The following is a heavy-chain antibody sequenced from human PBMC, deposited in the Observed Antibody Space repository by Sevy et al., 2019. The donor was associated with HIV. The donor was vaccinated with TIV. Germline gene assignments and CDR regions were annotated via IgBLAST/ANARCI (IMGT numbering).Heavy chain of an antibody. CDR3: ASSDATSRFGYYYFAMDF. CDR1: GFTFNTYN. V-gene: IGHV3-48*02. D-gene: IGHD3-22*01. CDR2: ISYTSTTI. J-gene: IGHJ6*02. Sequence: GGSLRLSCAVSGFTFNTYNMNWVRQAPGEGLEWVSYISYTSTTIYYANSVRGRFTISRENAKNTLSLQMNSLRDEDTAVYYCASSDATSRFGYYYFAMDFWGQGTSVTVSS.